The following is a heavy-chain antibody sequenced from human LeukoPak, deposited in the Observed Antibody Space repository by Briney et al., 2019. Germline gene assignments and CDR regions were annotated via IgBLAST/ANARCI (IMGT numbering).Heavy chain of an antibody. CDR3: AREAGRVGAGDY. Sequence: ASVTVSYKASGGTFSSYAISWVRQAPGPGLEWMGRIIPIFGTANYAQKFQGRVTITADKSTSTAYMELSSLRSEDTAVYYCAREAGRVGAGDYWGQGTLVTVSS. J-gene: IGHJ4*02. CDR2: IIPIFGTA. CDR1: GGTFSSYA. D-gene: IGHD1-26*01. V-gene: IGHV1-69*06.